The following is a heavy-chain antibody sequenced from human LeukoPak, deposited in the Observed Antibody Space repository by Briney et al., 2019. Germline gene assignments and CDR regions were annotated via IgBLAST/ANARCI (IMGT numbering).Heavy chain of an antibody. CDR2: ISGGGGST. CDR3: ARDRGDYSDYSGFFDA. Sequence: PGGSLRLSCAASGFTFTSYSMNWVRQAPGKGLEWVSTISGGGGSTYYADSVKGRFTISRDDSKNTVYLQMDSLRAEDTAMYYCARDRGDYSDYSGFFDAWGQGTLVTFSS. CDR1: GFTFTSYS. V-gene: IGHV3-23*01. D-gene: IGHD4-11*01. J-gene: IGHJ4*02.